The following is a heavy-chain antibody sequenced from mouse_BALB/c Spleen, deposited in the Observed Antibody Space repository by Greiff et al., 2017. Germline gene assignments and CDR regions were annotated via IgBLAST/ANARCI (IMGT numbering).Heavy chain of an antibody. J-gene: IGHJ3*01. Sequence: DLVKPGASVKLSCKASGYTFTSYWINWIKQRPGQGLEWIGRIAPGSGSTYYNEMFKGKATLTVDTSSSTAYIQLSSLSSEDSAVYFCARGWITTATFAYWGQGTLVTVSA. CDR2: IAPGSGST. D-gene: IGHD1-2*01. CDR3: ARGWITTATFAY. V-gene: IGHV1S41*01. CDR1: GYTFTSYW.